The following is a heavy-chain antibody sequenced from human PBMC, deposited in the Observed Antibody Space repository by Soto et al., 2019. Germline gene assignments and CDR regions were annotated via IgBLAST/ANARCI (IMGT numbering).Heavy chain of an antibody. Sequence: ASVKVSCKASGYTFSTYGINWVRQAPGQGLEWMGWMNPNSGNTGYAQKFQGRVTMTRDTSISTAYMELSSLRDEDTAVYYCAGPWNKHWRHGTPVTVS. V-gene: IGHV1-8*02. J-gene: IGHJ1*01. CDR2: MNPNSGNT. CDR1: GYTFSTYG. D-gene: IGHD1-1*01. CDR3: AGPWNKH.